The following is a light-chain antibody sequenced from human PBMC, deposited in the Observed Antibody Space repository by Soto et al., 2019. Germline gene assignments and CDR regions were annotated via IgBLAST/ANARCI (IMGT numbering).Light chain of an antibody. CDR1: SSDVGSYNR. CDR3: SSYTSSSIYV. Sequence: QSALTQPPSVSGSPGQSVTISCTGTSSDVGSYNRVSWYQQPPGTAPKLMIYEVSNRPSGVPDRFSGSKSGNTASLTISGLQAEDEADYYCSSYTSSSIYVFGPGTKFPVL. CDR2: EVS. J-gene: IGLJ1*01. V-gene: IGLV2-18*02.